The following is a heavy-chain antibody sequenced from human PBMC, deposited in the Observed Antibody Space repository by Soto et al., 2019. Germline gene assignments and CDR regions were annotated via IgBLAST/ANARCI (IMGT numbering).Heavy chain of an antibody. CDR3: AKGMIGYYYYYMDV. Sequence: GGSLRLSCAASGFTFSSYAMSWVRQAPWKGLEWVSAISGSGGSTYYADSVKGRFTISRDNSKNTLYLQMNSLRAEDTAVYYCAKGMIGYYYYYMDVWGKGTTVTVSS. CDR1: GFTFSSYA. D-gene: IGHD2-21*01. CDR2: ISGSGGST. V-gene: IGHV3-23*01. J-gene: IGHJ6*03.